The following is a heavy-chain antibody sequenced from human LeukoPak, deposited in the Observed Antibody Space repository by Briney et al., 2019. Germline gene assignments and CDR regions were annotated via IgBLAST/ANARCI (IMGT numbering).Heavy chain of an antibody. V-gene: IGHV4-30-4*01. J-gene: IGHJ4*02. Sequence: SETLSLTCTVSGGSISSGDYYWSWIRQPPGKGLEWIGYIYYSGSTYYNPSLKSRVTISVDTSKNQFSLKLSSVTAADTAVYYCARGDYYDSSGYPIFDYWGQGTLVTVSS. CDR3: ARGDYYDSSGYPIFDY. D-gene: IGHD3-22*01. CDR1: GGSISSGDYY. CDR2: IYYSGST.